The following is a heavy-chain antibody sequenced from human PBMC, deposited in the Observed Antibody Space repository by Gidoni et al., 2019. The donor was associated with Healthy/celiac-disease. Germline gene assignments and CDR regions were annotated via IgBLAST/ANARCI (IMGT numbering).Heavy chain of an antibody. CDR2: ISGSGGST. J-gene: IGHJ4*02. CDR1: GFTFSSYA. V-gene: IGHV3-23*01. CDR3: AKVSTGTNSANDY. D-gene: IGHD1-7*01. Sequence: EVQLLESGGGLVQPGGSLSLSCAASGFTFSSYAMSWVRQAPGKGLEWVSAISGSGGSTYYADSVKGRFTISRDNSKNTLYLQMNSLRAEDTAVYYCAKVSTGTNSANDYWGQGTLVTVSS.